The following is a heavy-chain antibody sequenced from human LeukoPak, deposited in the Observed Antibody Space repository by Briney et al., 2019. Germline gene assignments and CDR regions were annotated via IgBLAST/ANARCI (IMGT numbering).Heavy chain of an antibody. D-gene: IGHD5-24*01. CDR1: GYTFTSYA. V-gene: IGHV1-18*01. J-gene: IGHJ5*02. CDR3: ARALARDVYNINWFDP. Sequence: ASVKVSCKASGYTFTSYAISWVRPAPGQGLEWMGWISAYNGYTNYAQNLQGTVTMTTDTSTSTAYMELTSLRSYDTAVYYCARALARDVYNINWFDPWGQGTLVTVSS. CDR2: ISAYNGYT.